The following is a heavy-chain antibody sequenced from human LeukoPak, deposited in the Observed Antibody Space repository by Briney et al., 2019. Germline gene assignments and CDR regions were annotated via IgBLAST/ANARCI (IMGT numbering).Heavy chain of an antibody. J-gene: IGHJ4*02. CDR2: ISYDGSNK. Sequence: GGSLRLSCAASGFTFNTYGMHWVRQAPGKGLEWVAVISYDGSNKYYPDSVKGRFSISRDNSKNTLYLQMNSLRAEDTALYYCAKAGCGNTGCCTNYWGQGTLVTVSS. V-gene: IGHV3-30*18. CDR1: GFTFNTYG. CDR3: AKAGCGNTGCCTNY. D-gene: IGHD2-2*02.